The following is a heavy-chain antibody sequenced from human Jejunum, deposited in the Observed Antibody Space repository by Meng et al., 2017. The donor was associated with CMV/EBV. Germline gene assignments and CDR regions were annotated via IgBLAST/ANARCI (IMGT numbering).Heavy chain of an antibody. CDR2: VNSGGSDI. Sequence: SGFTFSSHWMHWVRQGPGKGLVWVARVNSGGSDISYADSVKGRFIISRDNAKNTLYLQMNSLRAEDMAVYYCVRAGSGNAYGLFDSWGQGTLVTVSS. D-gene: IGHD1-26*01. V-gene: IGHV3-74*01. J-gene: IGHJ4*02. CDR1: GFTFSSHW. CDR3: VRAGSGNAYGLFDS.